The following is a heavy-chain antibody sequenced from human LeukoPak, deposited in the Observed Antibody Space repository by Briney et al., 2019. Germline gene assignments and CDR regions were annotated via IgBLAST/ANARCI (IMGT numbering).Heavy chain of an antibody. D-gene: IGHD1-26*01. Sequence: TGGSLRLSCAASGFTFSTYWMHWVRQAPGKGLEWVSVIYSGGSTYYADSVKGRFTISRDNSKNTLYLQMNSLRAEDTAVYYCARGMWEWELSLYYYYYGMDVWGQGTTVTVSS. V-gene: IGHV3-66*01. CDR1: GFTFSTYW. CDR3: ARGMWEWELSLYYYYYGMDV. J-gene: IGHJ6*02. CDR2: IYSGGST.